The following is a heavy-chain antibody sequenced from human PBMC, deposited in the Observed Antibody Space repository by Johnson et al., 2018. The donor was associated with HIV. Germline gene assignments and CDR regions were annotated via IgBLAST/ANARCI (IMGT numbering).Heavy chain of an antibody. CDR2: ISSSGSTI. CDR1: GFTFDDYG. CDR3: ARVMYGGSSKSAAFDI. J-gene: IGHJ3*02. Sequence: VQLVESGGGLVQPGGSLRLSCAASGFTFDDYGMSWVRQAPGKGLEWVSYISSSGSTIYYADSVKGRFTISRDNAKNSLYLQMNSLRAGDTAVYYCARVMYGGSSKSAAFDIWGQGTMVTVSS. V-gene: IGHV3-48*04. D-gene: IGHD1-26*01.